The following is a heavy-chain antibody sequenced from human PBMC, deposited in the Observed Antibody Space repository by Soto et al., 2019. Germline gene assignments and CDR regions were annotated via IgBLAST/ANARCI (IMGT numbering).Heavy chain of an antibody. CDR2: IIPIFGTA. V-gene: IGHV1-69*13. CDR3: AAGGCSSTSCDKPAYYYYGMDV. CDR1: GGTFSSYA. J-gene: IGHJ6*02. Sequence: ASVKVSCTSSGGTFSSYAISWVRQAPGQGLEWMGGIIPIFGTANYAQKFQGRVTITADESTSTAYMELSSLRSEDTAVDYCAAGGCSSTSCDKPAYYYYGMDVWGHGTTVTVAS. D-gene: IGHD2-2*02.